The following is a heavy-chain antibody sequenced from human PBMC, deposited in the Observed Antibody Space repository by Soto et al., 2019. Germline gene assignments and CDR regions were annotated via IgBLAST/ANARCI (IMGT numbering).Heavy chain of an antibody. CDR2: ISSSGSTI. Sequence: EVQLVESGGGLVQPGGSLRLSCAASGFTFSSYEMNWVRQAPGKGLEWVSYISSSGSTIYYADSVKGRFTISRDNAKNSLYLQMNSLRAEYTAVYYCVLLYTVGDYWGQGTLVTVSS. J-gene: IGHJ4*02. CDR1: GFTFSSYE. V-gene: IGHV3-48*03. CDR3: VLLYTVGDY. D-gene: IGHD4-17*01.